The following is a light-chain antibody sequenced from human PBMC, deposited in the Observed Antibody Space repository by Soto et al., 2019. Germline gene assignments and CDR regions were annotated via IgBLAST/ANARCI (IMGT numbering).Light chain of an antibody. V-gene: IGKV4-1*01. CDR3: HQYYSTPPYT. CDR2: WAS. J-gene: IGKJ2*01. Sequence: DIVMTQSPDSLAVSLGERATINCKSSQSVLYSSNNKNYLAWYQQKPGQPPKLLIYWASTRESGVPDRFSGSGSGTDFTLTISSLQAEDVAVYYCHQYYSTPPYTLGQGTKLEIK. CDR1: QSVLYSSNNKNY.